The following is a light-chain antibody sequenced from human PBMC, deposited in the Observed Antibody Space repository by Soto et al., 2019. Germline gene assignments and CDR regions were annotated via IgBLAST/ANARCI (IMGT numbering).Light chain of an antibody. CDR1: SSDIGAYNY. V-gene: IGLV2-14*01. CDR2: EVS. J-gene: IGLJ1*01. Sequence: QSALTQPASVSGSPGQSITFSCTGTSSDIGAYNYVSWYQHHPAKAPKLMIYEVSNRPSGISNRFSGSKSGNTASLTISGLQADDDADYYCLSFTRTNTYIFGTGTKVTV. CDR3: LSFTRTNTYI.